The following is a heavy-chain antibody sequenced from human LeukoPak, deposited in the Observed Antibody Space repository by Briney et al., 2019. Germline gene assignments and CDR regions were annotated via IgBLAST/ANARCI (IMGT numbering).Heavy chain of an antibody. CDR1: GYSISSGYH. J-gene: IGHJ4*02. V-gene: IGHV4-38-2*01. D-gene: IGHD2-2*01. CDR2: IYHSGST. Sequence: PSETLSLTCAVSGYSISSGYHWGWIRQPPGKGLEWIGSIYHSGSTYYNTSLKSRVTISVDTSKNQFSLKLSSVTAADTAVYYCVRHGVGYCSSTSCSHYWGQGTLVTVSS. CDR3: VRHGVGYCSSTSCSHY.